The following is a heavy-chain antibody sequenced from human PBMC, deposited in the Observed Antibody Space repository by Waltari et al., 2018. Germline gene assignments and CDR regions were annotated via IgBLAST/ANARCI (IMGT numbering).Heavy chain of an antibody. CDR1: GLTFSSHW. Sequence: EVQLEESGGGFVQPGGSLRLSCAASGLTFSSHWMHWVRQAPGKGLVWVSRINGDGRSTSYADSVKGRFTISRDNAKNTWYLQMNSLRAEDTAVYYCSRDLQHGDFGRGRDYWGQGTLVTVSS. CDR3: SRDLQHGDFGRGRDY. D-gene: IGHD4-17*01. CDR2: INGDGRST. J-gene: IGHJ4*02. V-gene: IGHV3-74*01.